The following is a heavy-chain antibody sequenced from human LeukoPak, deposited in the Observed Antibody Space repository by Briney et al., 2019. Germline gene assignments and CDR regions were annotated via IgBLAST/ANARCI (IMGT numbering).Heavy chain of an antibody. Sequence: ASVKVSCKASGYTFTSYGISWVRQAPGQGLEWMGWISAYNGNTNYAQKLQGRVTMTTDTSTSTAYMELRSLRSDDTAVYYCARGYYDFWSGYPPYGTDVWGQGTTVTVSS. V-gene: IGHV1-18*01. CDR2: ISAYNGNT. D-gene: IGHD3-3*01. J-gene: IGHJ6*02. CDR1: GYTFTSYG. CDR3: ARGYYDFWSGYPPYGTDV.